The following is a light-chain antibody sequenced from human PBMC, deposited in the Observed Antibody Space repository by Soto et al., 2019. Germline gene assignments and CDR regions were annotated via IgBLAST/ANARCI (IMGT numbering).Light chain of an antibody. CDR2: GVF. CDR1: QSVRSNY. J-gene: IGKJ2*01. CDR3: QHYDGSPRT. V-gene: IGKV3-20*01. Sequence: ETVLTQSPGTVSLYPGERATLSCMTSQSVRSNYLAWYQQKPGQAPRLVVYGVFNRATGIPDRFSGSGSGTDFTLTISGLEPEDSAVSYCQHYDGSPRTFGQGTKLDI.